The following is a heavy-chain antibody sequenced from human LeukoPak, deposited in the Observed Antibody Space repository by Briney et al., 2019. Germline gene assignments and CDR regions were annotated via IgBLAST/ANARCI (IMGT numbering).Heavy chain of an antibody. J-gene: IGHJ4*02. CDR3: ARHSLRLGIKYYFDY. CDR1: GGSISSGGYY. D-gene: IGHD7-27*01. CDR2: IYYSGST. V-gene: IGHV4-31*03. Sequence: PSQTLSLTCTVSGGSISSGGYYWSWIRQHPGKGLEWIGYIYYSGSTYYNPSLKSRVTISVDTSKNQFSLKLSSVTAADTAVYYCARHSLRLGIKYYFDYWGQGTLVTVSS.